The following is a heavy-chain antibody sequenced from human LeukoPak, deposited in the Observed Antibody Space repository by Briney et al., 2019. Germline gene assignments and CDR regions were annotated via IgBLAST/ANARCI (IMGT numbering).Heavy chain of an antibody. CDR3: ARDPCHGALDY. J-gene: IGHJ4*02. CDR1: GFTFSSSW. V-gene: IGHV3-7*03. D-gene: IGHD2-2*01. CDR2: IKQDGTEE. Sequence: PGGSLRLSCVASGFTFSSSWMSWVRRAPGKGLEWVANIKQDGTEEYYVDSVRGRFSISKGNAKNSLYLQMNSLRAEDTAVYYCARDPCHGALDYWGRGILVTVSS.